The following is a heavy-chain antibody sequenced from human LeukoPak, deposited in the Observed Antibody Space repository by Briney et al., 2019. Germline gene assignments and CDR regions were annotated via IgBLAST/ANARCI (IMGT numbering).Heavy chain of an antibody. CDR1: GFTVSSNY. D-gene: IGHD2/OR15-2a*01. V-gene: IGHV3-66*01. CDR3: ARTNRGAFDI. Sequence: GGSLRLSCAASGFTVSSNYMSWVRQAPGKGLEWVSVISSGGSTFYADSVKGRFTISRDNSKNTLSLQMNRSRAEDTALYYCARTNRGAFDIWGRGTMVTVSS. CDR2: ISSGGST. J-gene: IGHJ3*02.